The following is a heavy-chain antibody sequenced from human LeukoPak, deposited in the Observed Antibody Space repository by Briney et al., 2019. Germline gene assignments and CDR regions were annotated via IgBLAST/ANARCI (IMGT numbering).Heavy chain of an antibody. CDR1: GGSISSYY. CDR2: IYYSGST. Sequence: SETLSLTCTVSGGSISSYYWSWIRQPPGKGLGWIGYIYYSGSTNYNPSLKSRVTISVDTSKNQFSLKLSSVTAADTAVYYCARNPPYYDILTGYYKADAFDIWGQGTMVTVSS. CDR3: ARNPPYYDILTGYYKADAFDI. D-gene: IGHD3-9*01. V-gene: IGHV4-59*01. J-gene: IGHJ3*02.